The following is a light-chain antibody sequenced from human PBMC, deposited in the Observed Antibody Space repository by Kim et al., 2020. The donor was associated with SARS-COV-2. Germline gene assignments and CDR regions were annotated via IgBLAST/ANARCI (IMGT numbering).Light chain of an antibody. J-gene: IGKJ1*01. CDR1: QKISTY. Sequence: AAVGDRVTITCRASQKISTYLNWYQQKPGKAPNLLIYGASNLQSGVPSGFSGGGSGTEFALTINNLQPEDFATYYCQQSYISPRTFGQGTKVDIK. CDR3: QQSYISPRT. V-gene: IGKV1-39*01. CDR2: GAS.